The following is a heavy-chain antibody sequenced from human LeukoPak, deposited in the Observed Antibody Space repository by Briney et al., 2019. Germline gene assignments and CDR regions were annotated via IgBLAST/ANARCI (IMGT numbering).Heavy chain of an antibody. Sequence: ASVKVSCKASGYTFTDYYLRWVRQAPGQGLEWMGWINPKSGGANSAQKFQGRVTMTRDTSISTAYMELSRLTSDDTAVYYCARVAVSFWSGLDYWGQGTLVTVSS. J-gene: IGHJ4*02. V-gene: IGHV1-2*02. D-gene: IGHD3-3*01. CDR3: ARVAVSFWSGLDY. CDR1: GYTFTDYY. CDR2: INPKSGGA.